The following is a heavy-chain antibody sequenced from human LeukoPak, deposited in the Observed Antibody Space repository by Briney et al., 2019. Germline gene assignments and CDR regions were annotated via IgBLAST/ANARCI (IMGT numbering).Heavy chain of an antibody. CDR1: GFTFSSYA. CDR3: VRGGVDY. J-gene: IGHJ4*02. D-gene: IGHD3-16*01. Sequence: GRSLRLSCAASGFTFSSYAMHWVRQAPGKGLEWVAVISYDGSNKYYADSVKGRFTISRDNSKNTLYLQMNSLRAKDTAVYYCVRGGVDYWGQGTLVTVSS. V-gene: IGHV3-30-3*01. CDR2: ISYDGSNK.